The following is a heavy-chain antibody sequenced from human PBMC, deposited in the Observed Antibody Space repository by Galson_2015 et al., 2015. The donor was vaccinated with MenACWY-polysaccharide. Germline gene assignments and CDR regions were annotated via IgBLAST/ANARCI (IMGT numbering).Heavy chain of an antibody. Sequence: SVKVSCKASGYTFNNSAINWVRQAPGQGLEWMGWINTYNGNTNYAQKVHGRVTVTADSNTAYMELQSLRSDDTAVYYCARDAGGTEDYWGQGTLVTVSS. CDR3: ARDAGGTEDY. CDR2: INTYNGNT. J-gene: IGHJ4*02. V-gene: IGHV1-18*04. CDR1: GYTFNNSA. D-gene: IGHD2-15*01.